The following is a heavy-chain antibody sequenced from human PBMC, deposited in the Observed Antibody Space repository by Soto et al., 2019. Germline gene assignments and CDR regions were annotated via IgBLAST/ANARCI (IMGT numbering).Heavy chain of an antibody. J-gene: IGHJ3*01. Sequence: SETLSLTCTVSGGSISSSSYYWGWIRQPPGKGLEWIGSIYYSGSTYYNPSLKSRVTISVDTSKNQFSLKLSSVTAAETAVYYSARGTLSVAFEFWGQESMVTV. D-gene: IGHD3-16*01. CDR3: ARGTLSVAFEF. V-gene: IGHV4-39*01. CDR2: IYYSGST. CDR1: GGSISSSSYY.